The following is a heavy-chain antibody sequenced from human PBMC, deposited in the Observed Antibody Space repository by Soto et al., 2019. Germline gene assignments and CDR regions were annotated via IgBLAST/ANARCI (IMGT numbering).Heavy chain of an antibody. J-gene: IGHJ3*02. CDR1: GYTFTSYA. D-gene: IGHD2-8*01. CDR2: INAGNGNT. Sequence: GASVKVSCKASGYTFTSYAMHWVRQAPGQRLEWMGWINAGNGNTKYSQKFQGRVTITRDTSASTAYMELSSLRSEDTAVYYCARVLNGRAGYDAFDIWGQGTMVTVSS. V-gene: IGHV1-3*01. CDR3: ARVLNGRAGYDAFDI.